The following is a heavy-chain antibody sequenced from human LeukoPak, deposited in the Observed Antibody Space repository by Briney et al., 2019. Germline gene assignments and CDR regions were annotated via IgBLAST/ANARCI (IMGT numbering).Heavy chain of an antibody. Sequence: GGSLRLSCAASGFTFSSYGMHWVRQAPGKGLEWVAVISYDGSNKYYADSVKGRFTISRDNSKNTLYLQMNSLRAEDTAVYYCARHSSSLDYWGQGTLVTVSS. V-gene: IGHV3-30*03. CDR2: ISYDGSNK. CDR3: ARHSSSLDY. J-gene: IGHJ4*02. D-gene: IGHD6-6*01. CDR1: GFTFSSYG.